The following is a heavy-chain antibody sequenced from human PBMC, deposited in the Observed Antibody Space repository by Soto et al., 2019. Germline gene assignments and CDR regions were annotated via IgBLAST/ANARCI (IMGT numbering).Heavy chain of an antibody. CDR3: ERGPDYSNYAPHHYYYGMHV. D-gene: IGHD4-4*01. Sequence: VKFSWKTSEGMLGSYAISSVRQAPGQGLEWMGGLMPIFGTANYTQKFQARVTITAHESTSTPYMELSSLRSEDTTVYYCERGPDYSNYAPHHYYYGMHVWGQGTTVTVS. CDR1: EGMLGSYA. J-gene: IGHJ6*02. V-gene: IGHV1-69*01. CDR2: LMPIFGTA.